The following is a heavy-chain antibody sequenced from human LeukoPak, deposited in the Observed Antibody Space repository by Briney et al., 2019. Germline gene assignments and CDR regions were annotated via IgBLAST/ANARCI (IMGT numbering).Heavy chain of an antibody. CDR1: GFTVSSNY. Sequence: PGGSLRLSCAASGFTVSSNYMSWVRQAPGKGLEWVSVIYRGGSTYYADSVKGRFTISRDNSKNTLYLQMNSLRAEDTAVYYCARLGRYYYDSSGYPRDYWGQGTLVTVSS. D-gene: IGHD3-22*01. J-gene: IGHJ4*02. CDR2: IYRGGST. V-gene: IGHV3-66*01. CDR3: ARLGRYYYDSSGYPRDY.